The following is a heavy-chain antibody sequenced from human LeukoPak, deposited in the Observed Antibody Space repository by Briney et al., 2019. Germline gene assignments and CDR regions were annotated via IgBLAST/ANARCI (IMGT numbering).Heavy chain of an antibody. CDR1: GFTFSNDA. CDR2: ISSDGGGT. D-gene: IGHD3-9*01. V-gene: IGHV3-64D*09. Sequence: GGSLRLSCSSSGFTFSNDAMLWVRQAPGKGLEYVSAISSDGGGTYYAESVKGRFAISRDNSKNTLYLQMSSLRAEDTAVYYCVKDYDILTGYFDYWGQGTLVTVSS. CDR3: VKDYDILTGYFDY. J-gene: IGHJ4*02.